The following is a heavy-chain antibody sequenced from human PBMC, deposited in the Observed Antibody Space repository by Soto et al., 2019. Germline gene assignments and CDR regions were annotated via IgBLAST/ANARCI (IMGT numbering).Heavy chain of an antibody. CDR3: ARQTVSSGWHYGNWFDP. D-gene: IGHD6-19*01. J-gene: IGHJ5*02. Sequence: ASVEVSCKVSGGTFSTFGISWVRQAPGQGLEWMGGIIPIFNTAKYAQKFQGRVTITADKSTSTVHMELSSLRSEDTAVYYCARQTVSSGWHYGNWFDPWGQGTLVTVSS. CDR2: IIPIFNTA. CDR1: GGTFSTFG. V-gene: IGHV1-69*06.